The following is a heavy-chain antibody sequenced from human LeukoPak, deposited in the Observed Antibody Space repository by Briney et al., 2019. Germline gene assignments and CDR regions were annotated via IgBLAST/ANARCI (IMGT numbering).Heavy chain of an antibody. Sequence: GGSLRLSCAASGFTFSSYGMHWVRQAPGKGLEWVAVIWYDGSNKYYADSVKGRFTISRDNSKNTLYLQMNSLRAEDTAVYYCARGVWGSGSPLKLYFDYWGQGTLVTVSS. J-gene: IGHJ4*02. V-gene: IGHV3-33*01. CDR3: ARGVWGSGSPLKLYFDY. D-gene: IGHD3-10*01. CDR2: IWYDGSNK. CDR1: GFTFSSYG.